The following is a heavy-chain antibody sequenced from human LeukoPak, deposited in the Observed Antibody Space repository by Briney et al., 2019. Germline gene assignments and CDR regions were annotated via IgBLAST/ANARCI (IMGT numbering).Heavy chain of an antibody. V-gene: IGHV1-69*13. CDR3: ARASGIAAAASH. J-gene: IGHJ4*02. Sequence: PVKVSCKASGGTFSSYAISWVRQAPGQGLEWMGGIIPIFGTANYAQKFQGRVTITADESTSTAYMELSSLRSEDTAVYYCARASGIAAAASHWGQGTLVTVSS. CDR2: IIPIFGTA. CDR1: GGTFSSYA. D-gene: IGHD6-13*01.